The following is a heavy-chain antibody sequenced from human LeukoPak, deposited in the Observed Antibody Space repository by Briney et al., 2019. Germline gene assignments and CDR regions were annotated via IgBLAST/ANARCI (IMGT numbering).Heavy chain of an antibody. CDR2: INSDGGST. Sequence: WGSLRLSCAASGFTFEDYAMHWVRQAPGKGLEWVSRINSDGGSTSYADSVKGRFTISRDNAKNTLYLQMNSLRAEDTAVYYCARWDVDTAMVDYWGQGTLVTVSS. CDR3: ARWDVDTAMVDY. D-gene: IGHD5-18*01. J-gene: IGHJ4*02. V-gene: IGHV3-74*01. CDR1: GFTFEDYA.